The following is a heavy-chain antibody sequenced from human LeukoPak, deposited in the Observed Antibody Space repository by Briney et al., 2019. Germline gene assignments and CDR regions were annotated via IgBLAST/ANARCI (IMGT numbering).Heavy chain of an antibody. Sequence: SVKVSCKASGGTFSSYAISWVRQAPGQGLEWMGRIIPIFGIANYAQKFQGRVTITADKSTSTAYMELSSLRSEDTAVYYCAGSPYCSGGSCYRRRGSDYYGMDVWGQGTTVTVSS. J-gene: IGHJ6*02. CDR2: IIPIFGIA. V-gene: IGHV1-69*04. CDR1: GGTFSSYA. CDR3: AGSPYCSGGSCYRRRGSDYYGMDV. D-gene: IGHD2-15*01.